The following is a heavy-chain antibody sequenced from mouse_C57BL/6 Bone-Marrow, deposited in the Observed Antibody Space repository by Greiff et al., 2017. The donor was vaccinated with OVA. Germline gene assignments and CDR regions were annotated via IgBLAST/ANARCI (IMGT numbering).Heavy chain of an antibody. CDR1: GYTFTSYW. CDR2: IYPGSGST. V-gene: IGHV1-55*01. J-gene: IGHJ3*01. Sequence: QVQLQQPGAELVKPGASVKMSCKASGYTFTSYWITWVKQRPGQGLEWIGDIYPGSGSTNYNEKFKSKATLTVDTSSSTAYMQRSSLTSEVSAVYYRARSYYPAWFAYWGQGTLVTVSA. CDR3: ARSYYPAWFAY. D-gene: IGHD2-12*01.